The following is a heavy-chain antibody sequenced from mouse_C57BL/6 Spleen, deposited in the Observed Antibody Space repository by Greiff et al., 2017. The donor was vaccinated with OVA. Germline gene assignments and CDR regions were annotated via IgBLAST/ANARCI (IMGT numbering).Heavy chain of an antibody. CDR2: IDPETGGT. J-gene: IGHJ4*01. V-gene: IGHV1-15*01. Sequence: LQESGAELVRPGASVTLSCKASGYTFTDYEMHWVKQTPVHGLEWIGAIDPETGGTAYNQKFKGKAILTADKSSSTAYMELRSLTSEDSAVYYCTRYGDYDGTYAMDYWGQGTSVTVSS. CDR1: GYTFTDYE. D-gene: IGHD2-4*01. CDR3: TRYGDYDGTYAMDY.